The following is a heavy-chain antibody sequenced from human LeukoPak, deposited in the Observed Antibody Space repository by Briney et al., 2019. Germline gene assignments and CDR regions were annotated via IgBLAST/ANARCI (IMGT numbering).Heavy chain of an antibody. CDR3: ARGQWELLTGVYLDAFDI. D-gene: IGHD1-26*01. CDR2: INSDGSST. Sequence: PGGSLRLSCAASGFTFSSYWMHWVRQAPGKGLVWASRINSDGSSTSYADSVKGRFTISRDNAKNTLYLQMNSLRAEDTAAYYCARGQWELLTGVYLDAFDIWGQGTMVTVSS. V-gene: IGHV3-74*01. J-gene: IGHJ3*02. CDR1: GFTFSSYW.